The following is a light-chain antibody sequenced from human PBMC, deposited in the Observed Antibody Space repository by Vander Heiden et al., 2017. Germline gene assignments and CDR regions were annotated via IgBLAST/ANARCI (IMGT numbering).Light chain of an antibody. CDR2: GAS. V-gene: IGKV3-20*01. CDR1: QSVSSSY. Sequence: EIVLTQSPGTLSLSPGERATLSCRASQSVSSSYLAWYQQKPGQAPRLLIYGASSRATGIPDRLSGSGSGTDFTLTISRLDPEDFAVYYCQQYGSSPLTFGQGTKLEIK. J-gene: IGKJ2*01. CDR3: QQYGSSPLT.